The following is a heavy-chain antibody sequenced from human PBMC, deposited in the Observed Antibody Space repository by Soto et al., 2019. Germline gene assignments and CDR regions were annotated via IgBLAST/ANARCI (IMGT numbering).Heavy chain of an antibody. Sequence: GGSLRLSCAASGFTFGRHGMPWVRQAPGKGLEWVANISYDGSNIYYADSVKGRFTISRDNSKNTLYLQMNSLRAEDTSVYYCAKEGGLSGSYYISSSYYFDYWGQGTLVTVSS. D-gene: IGHD1-26*01. J-gene: IGHJ4*02. CDR3: AKEGGLSGSYYISSSYYFDY. CDR1: GFTFGRHG. V-gene: IGHV3-30*18. CDR2: ISYDGSNI.